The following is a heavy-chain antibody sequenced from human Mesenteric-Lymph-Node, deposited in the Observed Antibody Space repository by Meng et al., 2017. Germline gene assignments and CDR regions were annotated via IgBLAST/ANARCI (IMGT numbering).Heavy chain of an antibody. Sequence: ESGEGVGQPGRPWGLSMAAWGFTLISIPMHWVSQAPGKGLEWVAVISNDGSNKYYADSVKGRFTISRDNSKNTLYLQMNSLRAEDTAVYYCARDRKAAAGWIDYWGQGTLVTVSS. CDR3: ARDRKAAAGWIDY. CDR2: ISNDGSNK. V-gene: IGHV3-30*01. CDR1: GFTLISIP. J-gene: IGHJ4*02. D-gene: IGHD6-13*01.